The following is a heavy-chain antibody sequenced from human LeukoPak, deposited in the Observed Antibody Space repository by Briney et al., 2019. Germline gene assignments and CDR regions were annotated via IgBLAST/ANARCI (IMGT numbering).Heavy chain of an antibody. CDR2: IYYSGST. D-gene: IGHD1-26*01. J-gene: IGHJ3*02. Sequence: SETLSLTCTVSGGSISSHYWSWIRQPPGEGLEWIGYIYYSGSTNYNPSLKSRVTISVDTSKNQFSLKLSSVTAADTAVYYCARDLEWGDAFDIWGQGTMVTVS. CDR1: GGSISSHY. CDR3: ARDLEWGDAFDI. V-gene: IGHV4-59*11.